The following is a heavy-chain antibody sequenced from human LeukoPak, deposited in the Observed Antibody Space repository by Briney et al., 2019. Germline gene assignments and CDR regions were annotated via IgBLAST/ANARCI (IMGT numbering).Heavy chain of an antibody. CDR3: IRDPGFNSGL. D-gene: IGHD6-25*01. CDR1: GFTLSSEW. Sequence: PGGSLRLSCAASGFTLSSEWMSWVRQAPGQGLEWEANIRRDGTEETYVDSVKGRFTISRDNAKNSLSLQINNLRAEDTAVYYCIRDPGFNSGLWGQGTLVIVSS. V-gene: IGHV3-7*01. CDR2: IRRDGTEE. J-gene: IGHJ4*02.